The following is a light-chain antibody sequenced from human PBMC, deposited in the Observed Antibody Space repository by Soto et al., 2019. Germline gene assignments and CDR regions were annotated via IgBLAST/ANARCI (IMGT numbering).Light chain of an antibody. V-gene: IGKV3D-15*01. J-gene: IGKJ5*01. CDR2: DAS. CDR1: QSVSSN. Sequence: TQAPATLSSYAVYTATFSFWASQSVSSNLAWYQQKPGQAPRLLIYDASTRATGIPARFSGSGSGTDFTLTISGLQSEDFAVYSCQQYHKWTLKFCQGTRLEIK. CDR3: QQYHKWTLK.